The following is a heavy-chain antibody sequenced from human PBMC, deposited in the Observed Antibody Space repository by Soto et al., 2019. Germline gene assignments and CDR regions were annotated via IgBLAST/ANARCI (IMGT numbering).Heavy chain of an antibody. CDR2: ISGSGGST. V-gene: IGHV3-23*01. Sequence: PGCSLRLACAASGFTLNRYAMSCVRQAPEKGLEWVSAISGSGGSTYYADSVKGRFTISRDNSKNTLYLQMNSLRAEDTAVYYCANYDILTGYPRPYYYYYGMDVWGQGTTVTVSS. D-gene: IGHD3-9*01. CDR3: ANYDILTGYPRPYYYYYGMDV. CDR1: GFTLNRYA. J-gene: IGHJ6*02.